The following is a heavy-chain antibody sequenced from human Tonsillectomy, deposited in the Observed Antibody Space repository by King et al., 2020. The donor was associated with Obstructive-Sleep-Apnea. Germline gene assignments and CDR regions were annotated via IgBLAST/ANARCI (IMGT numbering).Heavy chain of an antibody. V-gene: IGHV3-48*04. D-gene: IGHD3-22*01. CDR1: GFTFSSYS. CDR3: ARDSYYYDSSGYYETGIDY. CDR2: ISSSSSTI. J-gene: IGHJ4*02. Sequence: VQLVESGGGLVQPGGSLRLSCAASGFTFSSYSMNWVRQAPGKGLEGVSYISSSSSTIYYADSVKGRFTISRDNAKNSLYLQMNSLRAEDTAVYYCARDSYYYDSSGYYETGIDYWGQGTLVTVSS.